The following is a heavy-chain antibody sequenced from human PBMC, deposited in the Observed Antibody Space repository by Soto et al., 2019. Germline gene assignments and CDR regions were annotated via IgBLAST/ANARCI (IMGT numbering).Heavy chain of an antibody. Sequence: PGGSLRLSCAASGFTFSSYWMHWVRQAPGKGLVWVSRINSDGSSTSYADSVKGRFTISRDNAKNTLYLQMNSLRAEDTAVYYCARGTYRSSWENYGMDVWGQGTTVTVSS. CDR2: INSDGSST. CDR1: GFTFSSYW. D-gene: IGHD6-13*01. CDR3: ARGTYRSSWENYGMDV. J-gene: IGHJ6*02. V-gene: IGHV3-74*01.